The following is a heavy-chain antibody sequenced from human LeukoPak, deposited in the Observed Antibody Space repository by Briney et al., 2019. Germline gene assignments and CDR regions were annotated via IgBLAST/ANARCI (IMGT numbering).Heavy chain of an antibody. D-gene: IGHD3-3*01. Sequence: SETLSLTCTVSGGSISSYYWSWIRQPPRKGLEWIGYIYYSGSTNYNPSLKSRVTISVDTSKNQFSLKLSSVTAADTAVYYCARSRNTVFGVLTIPNWFDPWGQGTLVTVSS. CDR3: ARSRNTVFGVLTIPNWFDP. CDR2: IYYSGST. J-gene: IGHJ5*02. CDR1: GGSISSYY. V-gene: IGHV4-59*08.